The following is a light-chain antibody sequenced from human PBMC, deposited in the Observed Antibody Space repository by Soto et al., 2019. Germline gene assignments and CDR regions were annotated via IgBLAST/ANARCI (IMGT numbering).Light chain of an antibody. CDR3: QQYYDWPIT. V-gene: IGKV3-15*01. Sequence: IVMTQSPATLSVSPGERATLSCRASHSVRSDLAWYQQKPGQSPRLLIFDASTRATGIPARFSGSGSGADFTLTISSLQSEDFAVYYCQQYYDWPITFGQGTRLEIK. J-gene: IGKJ5*01. CDR1: HSVRSD. CDR2: DAS.